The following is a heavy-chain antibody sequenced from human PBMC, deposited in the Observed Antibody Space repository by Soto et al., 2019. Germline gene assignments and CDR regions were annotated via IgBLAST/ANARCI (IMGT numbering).Heavy chain of an antibody. CDR2: ISGSGGST. V-gene: IGHV3-23*01. CDR1: GFTFSSYA. J-gene: IGHJ1*01. CDR3: AKDGSPTGLMVYAPSAEYFQH. Sequence: GESLKISCAASGFTFSSYAMSWVRQAPGKGLEWVSAISGSGGSTYYADSVKGRFTISRDNSKNTLYLQMNSLRAEDTAVYYWAKDGSPTGLMVYAPSAEYFQHWGQGTLVTVSS. D-gene: IGHD2-8*01.